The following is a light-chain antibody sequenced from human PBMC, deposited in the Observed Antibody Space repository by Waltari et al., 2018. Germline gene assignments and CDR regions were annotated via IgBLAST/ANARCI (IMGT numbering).Light chain of an antibody. CDR2: GAS. Sequence: DIQMTQSPSSLSASVGDRVTITCRASQSISSYLNWYQQKPGKAPKLLIYGASSLQSGVPSRFSGSGSGTDFTLTISSLQPEDFATYYCQQSSSTPPWTFGQGTKVGI. CDR3: QQSSSTPPWT. CDR1: QSISSY. J-gene: IGKJ1*01. V-gene: IGKV1-39*01.